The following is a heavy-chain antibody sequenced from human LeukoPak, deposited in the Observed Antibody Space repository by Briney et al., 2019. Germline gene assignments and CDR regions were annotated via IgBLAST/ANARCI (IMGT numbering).Heavy chain of an antibody. V-gene: IGHV5-51*01. J-gene: IGHJ4*02. D-gene: IGHD6-19*01. CDR1: GYSFTSYW. Sequence: GASLEISRKGSGYSFTSYWIGWVRQLPGKGLEWMGIIYPGDSDTRYSPSFQGQVTISADKSISTAYLQWSSLKASDTAMYYCARPSLSGWYYFDYGGQGTLVTVS. CDR2: IYPGDSDT. CDR3: ARPSLSGWYYFDY.